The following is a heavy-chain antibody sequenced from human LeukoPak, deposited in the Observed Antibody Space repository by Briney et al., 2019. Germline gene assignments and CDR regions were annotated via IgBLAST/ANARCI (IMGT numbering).Heavy chain of an antibody. CDR1: GGSISDYY. V-gene: IGHV4-59*08. CDR2: IYYSGST. Sequence: PSETLSLTCTVSGGSISDYYWSWIRQPAGKGLEWIGYIYYSGSTNYNPSLKSRVTISVDTSKNQFSLKLSSVTAADTAVYYCARHTSTPYYFDYWGQGTLVTVSS. CDR3: ARHTSTPYYFDY. J-gene: IGHJ4*02.